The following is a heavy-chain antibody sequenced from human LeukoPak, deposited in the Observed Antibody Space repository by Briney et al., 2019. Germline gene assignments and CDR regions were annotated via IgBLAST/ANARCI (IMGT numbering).Heavy chain of an antibody. Sequence: ASVKVSCKASGYTFTSYYMHWVRQAPGQGLEWMGIINPSGGSTSYAQKFQGRVTMTRDTSTSTVYMELSSLRSDDTAVYYCARARITMVRGVIPYFDYWGQGTLVTVSS. CDR2: INPSGGST. CDR3: ARARITMVRGVIPYFDY. V-gene: IGHV1-46*01. D-gene: IGHD3-10*01. J-gene: IGHJ4*02. CDR1: GYTFTSYY.